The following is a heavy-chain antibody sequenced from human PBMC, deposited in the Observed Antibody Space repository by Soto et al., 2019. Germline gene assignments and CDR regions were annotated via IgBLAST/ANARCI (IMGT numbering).Heavy chain of an antibody. CDR1: GYTFTSYY. CDR2: INPSGGST. Sequence: QVQLVQSGAEVKKPGASVKVSCKASGYTFTSYYMHWVRQAPGQGLEWMGIINPSGGSTSYAQKFQGSVTMTRDTSKSTVYMELSSLRSEDTAVYSCARDGGIAAAEDYWGQGTLVTVSS. D-gene: IGHD6-13*01. CDR3: ARDGGIAAAEDY. V-gene: IGHV1-46*01. J-gene: IGHJ4*02.